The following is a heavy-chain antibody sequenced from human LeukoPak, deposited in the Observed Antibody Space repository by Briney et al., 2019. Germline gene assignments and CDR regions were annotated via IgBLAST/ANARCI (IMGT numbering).Heavy chain of an antibody. CDR1: GFIFSSYW. CDR3: ARAVVVVVAASYMDWFDP. CDR2: IKQDGSEK. D-gene: IGHD2-15*01. V-gene: IGHV3-7*01. Sequence: PGGSLRLSCAASGFIFSSYWMSWVRQAPGKGLEWVANIKQDGSEKYYVDSVRGRLTISRDNARNSVYLQMNSLRAEDTAVYYCARAVVVVVAASYMDWFDPWGQGTLVTVSS. J-gene: IGHJ5*02.